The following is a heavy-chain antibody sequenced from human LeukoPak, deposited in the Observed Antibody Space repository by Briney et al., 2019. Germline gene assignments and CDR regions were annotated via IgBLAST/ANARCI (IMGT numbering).Heavy chain of an antibody. Sequence: ASVKVSCKASGYTFTSYGISWVRQAPGQGLEWMGWISAYNGNTNYAQKLQGRVTMTTDTSTSTAYMELRSLRSDDTAVYYCARELSIAAAGSTLDYWGQGTLVTVSS. CDR2: ISAYNGNT. V-gene: IGHV1-18*01. CDR3: ARELSIAAAGSTLDY. J-gene: IGHJ4*02. D-gene: IGHD6-13*01. CDR1: GYTFTSYG.